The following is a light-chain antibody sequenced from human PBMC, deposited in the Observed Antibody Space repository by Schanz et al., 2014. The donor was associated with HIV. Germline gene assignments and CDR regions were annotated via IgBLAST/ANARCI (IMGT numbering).Light chain of an antibody. CDR1: SSDVGGYNY. J-gene: IGLJ2*01. CDR3: SSFTRGTTPVI. Sequence: QSALTQPASVSGSPGQSITISCTGTSSDVGGYNYVSWYQQHPGKAPKLMIYDVSNRPSGVSNRFSGSKSGNTASLTISGLQAKDEADYYCSSFTRGTTPVIFGGGTKLTVL. V-gene: IGLV2-14*01. CDR2: DVS.